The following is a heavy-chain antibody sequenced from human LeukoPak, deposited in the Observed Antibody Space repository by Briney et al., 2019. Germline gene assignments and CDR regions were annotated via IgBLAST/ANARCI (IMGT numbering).Heavy chain of an antibody. D-gene: IGHD3-22*01. CDR2: IYTSGST. J-gene: IGHJ5*02. Sequence: SGTLSLTCTVSGGSISSYYWSWIRQPAGKGLEWIGRIYTSGSTNYNPSLKSRVTMSVDTSKNQFSLKLSSVTAADTAVYYCARGEKRGYYYDSSGYYFTGSWFDPWGQGTLVTVSS. CDR1: GGSISSYY. CDR3: ARGEKRGYYYDSSGYYFTGSWFDP. V-gene: IGHV4-4*07.